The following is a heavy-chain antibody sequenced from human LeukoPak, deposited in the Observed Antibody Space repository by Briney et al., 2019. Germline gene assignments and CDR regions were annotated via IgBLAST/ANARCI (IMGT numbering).Heavy chain of an antibody. CDR2: IGSYI. Sequence: GGSLRLSCAASGFTFSSYSMNWVRQAPGKGLEWVSSIGSYIYYADSVKGRFTISRDNAKNSLYLQMNSLRAEDTAVYYCARDETIAAADYWGQGTLVTVSS. D-gene: IGHD6-6*01. CDR1: GFTFSSYS. V-gene: IGHV3-21*01. CDR3: ARDETIAAADY. J-gene: IGHJ4*02.